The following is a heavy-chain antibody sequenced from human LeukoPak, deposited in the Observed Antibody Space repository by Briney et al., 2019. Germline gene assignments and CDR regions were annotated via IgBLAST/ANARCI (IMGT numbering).Heavy chain of an antibody. D-gene: IGHD6-6*01. CDR1: GFTFSSYW. Sequence: GGSLRLSCAASGFTFSSYWMHWARQLPGQGLVWVSRISPTGSTTNYADSVKGRFTVSRDNAKNTLYLQVNNLRAEDTAVYYCARGPNSNWSGLDFWGQGTLLTVSS. J-gene: IGHJ4*02. CDR2: ISPTGSTT. CDR3: ARGPNSNWSGLDF. V-gene: IGHV3-74*01.